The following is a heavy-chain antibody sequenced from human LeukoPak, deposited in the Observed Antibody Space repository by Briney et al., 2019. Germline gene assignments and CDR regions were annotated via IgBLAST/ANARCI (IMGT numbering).Heavy chain of an antibody. J-gene: IGHJ4*02. CDR3: ARKEVGTTTFDY. CDR2: IYYSGST. Sequence: SETLSLTCTVSGGSISSYYWSWIRQPPGKGLEWIGYIYYSGSTNYNPSLKSRVTISVDTSKNQFSLKLSSVTAADTAVYYCARKEVGTTTFDYWGQGTLVTVSS. V-gene: IGHV4-59*01. D-gene: IGHD1-26*01. CDR1: GGSISSYY.